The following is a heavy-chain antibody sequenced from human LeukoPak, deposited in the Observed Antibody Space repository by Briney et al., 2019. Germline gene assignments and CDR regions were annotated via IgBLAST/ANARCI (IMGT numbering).Heavy chain of an antibody. D-gene: IGHD6-13*01. Sequence: GASVTVSCKASGYTFTGYYMHWVRQAPGQGLEWMGWINPNSGGTNNAQKFQGRVTMTRDTSISTAYMELSRLRSDYTAVYYCARDSSAAAVSNWGQGTLVTVSS. CDR3: ARDSSAAAVSN. V-gene: IGHV1-2*02. CDR2: INPNSGGT. J-gene: IGHJ4*02. CDR1: GYTFTGYY.